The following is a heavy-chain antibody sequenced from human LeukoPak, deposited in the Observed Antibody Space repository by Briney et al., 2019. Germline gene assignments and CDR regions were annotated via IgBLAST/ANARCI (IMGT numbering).Heavy chain of an antibody. CDR2: ISSSSSYI. D-gene: IGHD1-26*01. J-gene: IGHJ4*02. CDR3: ARDFLSGSYCDY. Sequence: GGSLRLSWAASGFTFSSYSMNWVRQAPGKGLEWVSSISSSSSYIYYADSVKGRFTISRDNAKNSLYLQMNSLRAEDTAVYYCARDFLSGSYCDYWGQGTLVTVSS. CDR1: GFTFSSYS. V-gene: IGHV3-21*01.